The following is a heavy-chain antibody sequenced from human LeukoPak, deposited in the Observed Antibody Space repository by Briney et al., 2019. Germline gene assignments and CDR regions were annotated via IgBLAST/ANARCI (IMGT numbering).Heavy chain of an antibody. CDR1: GFTVSSNY. V-gene: IGHV3-53*05. J-gene: IGHJ4*02. Sequence: GGSLRLSCAASGFTVSSNYMSWVRQAPGKGLEWVSVIYSGGSTYYADSVKGRFTISRDNAKNSLYLQMNSLRTEDTASYYCAKSSGDSFFDYWGQGTLVTVSS. CDR3: AKSSGDSFFDY. CDR2: IYSGGST. D-gene: IGHD3-10*01.